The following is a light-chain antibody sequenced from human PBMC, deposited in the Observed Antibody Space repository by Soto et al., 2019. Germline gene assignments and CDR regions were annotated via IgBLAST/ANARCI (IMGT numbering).Light chain of an antibody. V-gene: IGKV1-5*03. CDR3: HQYNSFPRT. CDR1: QSLSIW. J-gene: IGKJ1*01. Sequence: DIQMTQSPSTLSASVGDRVTITCRASQSLSIWLAWYQQKPGKAPNLLIYKASTLQSGVPSRFSGSGSGTAFTLTITRLQPDDFATYYCHQYNSFPRTFGQGTKVEIK. CDR2: KAS.